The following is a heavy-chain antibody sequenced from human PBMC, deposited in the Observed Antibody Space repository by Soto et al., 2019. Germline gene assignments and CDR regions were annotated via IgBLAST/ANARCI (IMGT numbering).Heavy chain of an antibody. D-gene: IGHD2-2*01. V-gene: IGHV1-69*02. CDR3: ARVDRYRQPGLVAASIDGTDV. CDR2: IIPIFGIA. CDR1: GGTFSRYS. Sequence: QVQLVQSGAEVKKPGSSVKVSCKASGGTFSRYSITWVRQAPGHGLEWIGRIIPIFGIASYAQKFQGRVTITADESTSSDYLVLSCLRSDDTAVYYCARVDRYRQPGLVAASIDGTDVWGQGTTVTVSS. J-gene: IGHJ6*02.